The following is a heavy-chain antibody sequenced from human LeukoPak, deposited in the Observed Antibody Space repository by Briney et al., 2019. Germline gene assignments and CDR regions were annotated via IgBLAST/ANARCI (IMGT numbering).Heavy chain of an antibody. V-gene: IGHV3-30*18. J-gene: IGHJ3*02. Sequence: PGGSLRLSCAASGFTFSSYGMHWVRRAPGKGLERVVVISYDGSNKYYADSVKGRFTISRDNSKNTLYLQMNSLRAEDTAVYYCAKIVVVVAATPWGAFDIWGQGTMVTVSS. CDR2: ISYDGSNK. D-gene: IGHD2-15*01. CDR1: GFTFSSYG. CDR3: AKIVVVVAATPWGAFDI.